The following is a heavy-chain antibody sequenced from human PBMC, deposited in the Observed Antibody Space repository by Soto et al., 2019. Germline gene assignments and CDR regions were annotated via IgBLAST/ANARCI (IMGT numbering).Heavy chain of an antibody. Sequence: GGSLRLSCEVSGFSFSSYWMHWVRQAPGKGLMWLSRINNEGSDTNYADSVKARFTISRDNARNTLYLHLDTLRADDTAVYYCVRGPLDLSIRPAAMVYWGQGTLVTVSS. CDR2: INNEGSDT. V-gene: IGHV3-74*01. D-gene: IGHD2-2*01. J-gene: IGHJ4*02. CDR1: GFSFSSYW. CDR3: VRGPLDLSIRPAAMVY.